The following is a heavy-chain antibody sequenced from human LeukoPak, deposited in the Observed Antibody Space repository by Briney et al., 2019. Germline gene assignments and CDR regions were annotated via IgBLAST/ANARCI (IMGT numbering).Heavy chain of an antibody. CDR2: ISGSGGST. D-gene: IGHD1-14*01. J-gene: IGHJ4*02. Sequence: PGGSLRLSCAASGFTVSSNYMSWVRQAPGKGLEWVSAISGSGGSTYYADSVRGRFTIARDNPRNTLYLQMSSLRAEDTAVYYCAKAGNNVWNHHFDYWGQGALVTVSS. CDR1: GFTVSSNY. CDR3: AKAGNNVWNHHFDY. V-gene: IGHV3-23*01.